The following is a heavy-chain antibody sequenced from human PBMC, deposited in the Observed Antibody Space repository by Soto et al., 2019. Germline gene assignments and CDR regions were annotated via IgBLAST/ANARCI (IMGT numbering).Heavy chain of an antibody. Sequence: ASVKVSCKVSGYTLTELSMHWVRQAPGKGLEWMGGFDPEDGETIYAQKFQGRVTMTEDTSTDTAYMELSSLRSEDTAVYYCATLSPPVGQQLVDGYWGQGTLVTVSS. V-gene: IGHV1-24*01. J-gene: IGHJ4*02. CDR2: FDPEDGET. CDR3: ATLSPPVGQQLVDGY. CDR1: GYTLTELS. D-gene: IGHD6-13*01.